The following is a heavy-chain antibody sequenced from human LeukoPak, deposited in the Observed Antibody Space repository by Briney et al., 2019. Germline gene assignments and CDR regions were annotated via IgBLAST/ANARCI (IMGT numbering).Heavy chain of an antibody. CDR3: AREGWSDP. CDR2: INTNTGNP. V-gene: IGHV7-4-1*02. CDR1: GYTFTDFY. J-gene: IGHJ5*02. Sequence: ASVKASCKASGYTFTDFYMHWVRQAPGQGLEWMGWINTNTGNPTYAQGFTGRFVFSLDTSVSTAYLQIRSLKAEDTAVYYCAREGWSDPRGQGTLVTVSS.